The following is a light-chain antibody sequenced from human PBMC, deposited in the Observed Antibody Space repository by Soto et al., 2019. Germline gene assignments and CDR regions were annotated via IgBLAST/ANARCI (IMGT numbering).Light chain of an antibody. CDR2: GAS. CDR1: QSVRSN. J-gene: IGKJ2*01. Sequence: EIVMTQSPATLSVSPGERATLSCRASQSVRSNLAWFQQKPGQAPRLLIYGASTRATGVPARFSGSGSGTEFSLSITSLQSEDFAVYYCQQCKNWPPYTFGQGTKLEFK. V-gene: IGKV3-15*01. CDR3: QQCKNWPPYT.